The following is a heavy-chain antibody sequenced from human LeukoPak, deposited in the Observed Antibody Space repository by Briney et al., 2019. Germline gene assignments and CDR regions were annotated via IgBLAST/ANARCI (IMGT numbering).Heavy chain of an antibody. CDR2: ITSSSSAI. Sequence: GGSLRLSCAASGFTFSGYSMNWVRQAPGKGLEWVSYITSSSSAIYYADSVKGRFTSSRDNAKNSLYLQMNSLRAEDTAVYYCARVRGSYYFDYWGQGTLVTVSS. D-gene: IGHD1-26*01. J-gene: IGHJ4*02. CDR3: ARVRGSYYFDY. V-gene: IGHV3-48*01. CDR1: GFTFSGYS.